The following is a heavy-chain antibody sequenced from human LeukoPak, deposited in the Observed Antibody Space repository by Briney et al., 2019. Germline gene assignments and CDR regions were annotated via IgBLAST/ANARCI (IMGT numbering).Heavy chain of an antibody. CDR1: GYTFTGYY. Sequence: GASVKVSCKASGYTFTGYYMHWVRQAPGQGLEWMGWINPNSGGTNYAQKFQGRVTMTRDTSISTAYMELSRLRSDDTAVYYCARDLDYDSSGYYLWGQGTLVTVSS. CDR2: INPNSGGT. CDR3: ARDLDYDSSGYYL. J-gene: IGHJ4*02. D-gene: IGHD3-22*01. V-gene: IGHV1-2*02.